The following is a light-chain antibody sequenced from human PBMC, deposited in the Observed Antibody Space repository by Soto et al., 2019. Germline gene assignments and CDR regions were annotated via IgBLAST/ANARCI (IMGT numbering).Light chain of an antibody. J-gene: IGLJ1*01. CDR3: AAWGDSMNGHV. CDR1: SSNIGTSS. Sequence: QSVLTQPHSASGTPGQRVTISCSGSSSNIGTSSVHWVQQLPGPAPKLLISTTNQRPSGVPERFSGSKSGTSASLAISGLQPEDEADYYCAAWGDSMNGHVFGTGTKLTVL. CDR2: TTN. V-gene: IGLV1-44*01.